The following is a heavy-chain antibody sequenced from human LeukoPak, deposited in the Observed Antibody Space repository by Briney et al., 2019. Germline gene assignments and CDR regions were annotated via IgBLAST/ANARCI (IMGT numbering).Heavy chain of an antibody. CDR1: GFTFSDYY. CDR3: ARDPGVVVPAAIRRFDY. CDR2: ISYDGSNK. D-gene: IGHD2-2*02. Sequence: GGSLRLSCAASGFTFSDYYMSWIRQAPGKGLEWVAVISYDGSNKYYADSVKGRFTISRDNSKNTLYLQMNSLRAEDTAVYYCARDPGVVVPAAIRRFDYWGQGTLVTVSS. J-gene: IGHJ4*02. V-gene: IGHV3-30-3*01.